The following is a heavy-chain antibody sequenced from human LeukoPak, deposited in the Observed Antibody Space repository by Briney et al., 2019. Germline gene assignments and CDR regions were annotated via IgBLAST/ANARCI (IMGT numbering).Heavy chain of an antibody. V-gene: IGHV3-7*01. CDR1: GGSISSSSYY. CDR2: IKEDGSQK. J-gene: IGHJ4*02. Sequence: ETLSLTCTVSGGSISSSSYYWGRIRQPPGKGLEWLANIKEDGSQKYYVESVKGRFTVSRDNAKNSVYLQVSSLRDADTGVYYCARGLNTSPGIDYWGQGTLVTVSS. D-gene: IGHD3-16*01. CDR3: ARGLNTSPGIDY.